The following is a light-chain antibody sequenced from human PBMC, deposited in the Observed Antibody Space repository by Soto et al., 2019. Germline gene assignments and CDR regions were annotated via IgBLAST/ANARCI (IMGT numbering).Light chain of an antibody. CDR3: AAWDDSLNGLL. J-gene: IGLJ3*02. Sequence: QSALTQPPSASGSPGQSVTISCTGTSSDIGTYDYVSWYQHLPDKAPKLIIYEVSKRPSGVPDRFSGSKSGNTASLTVSGLQAEDEAEYYCAAWDDSLNGLLFGGGTKVTVL. CDR1: SSDIGTYDY. CDR2: EVS. V-gene: IGLV2-8*01.